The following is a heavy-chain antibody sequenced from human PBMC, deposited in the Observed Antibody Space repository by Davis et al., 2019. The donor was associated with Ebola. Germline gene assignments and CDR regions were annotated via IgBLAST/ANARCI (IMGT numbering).Heavy chain of an antibody. V-gene: IGHV1-18*01. CDR1: GYTFTSYG. Sequence: ASVKVSCKASGYTFTSYGISWVRQAPGQGLEWMGWISAYNGNTNYAQKLQGRVTMTTDTSTSTAYMELRSLRSDDTAVYYCATDGYYDFWSGYYRGYYGMDVWGQGTTVTVSS. CDR2: ISAYNGNT. CDR3: ATDGYYDFWSGYYRGYYGMDV. D-gene: IGHD3-3*01. J-gene: IGHJ6*02.